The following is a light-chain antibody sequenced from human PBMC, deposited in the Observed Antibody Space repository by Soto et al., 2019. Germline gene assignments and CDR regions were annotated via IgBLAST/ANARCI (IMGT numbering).Light chain of an antibody. CDR2: EVN. V-gene: IGLV2-14*01. CDR3: TSYTTSGTTYVV. CDR1: SSDVGGYNY. J-gene: IGLJ2*01. Sequence: QSALTPPASVAGSPGQSITISCTGTSSDVGGYNYVSWYQQHPGKAPKLMIFEVNTRPSGVSNRFSGSKSGNTASLTISGLQTEDEADYYCTSYTTSGTTYVVFGGGTQLTVL.